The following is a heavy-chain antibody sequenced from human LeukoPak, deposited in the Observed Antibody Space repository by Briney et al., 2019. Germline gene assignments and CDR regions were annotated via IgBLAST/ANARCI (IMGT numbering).Heavy chain of an antibody. J-gene: IGHJ4*02. D-gene: IGHD2-21*01. CDR1: GGSFSGYY. Sequence: PSETLSLTCAVYGGSFSGYYWSWIRQPPGKGLEWIGEINHSGSTNYNPSLKSRVTISVGTSKNQFSLKLSSVTAADTAVYYCARVRGYYPIDYWGQGTLVTVSS. CDR2: INHSGST. CDR3: ARVRGYYPIDY. V-gene: IGHV4-34*01.